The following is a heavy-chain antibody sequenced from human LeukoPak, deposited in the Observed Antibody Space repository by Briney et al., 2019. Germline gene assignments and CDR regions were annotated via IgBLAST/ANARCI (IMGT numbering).Heavy chain of an antibody. Sequence: QSGGSLRLSCAASGFTFSSYGMHWVRQAPGKGLEWVAVISYDGSNKYYADSVKGRFTISRDNSKNTLYLQMNSLRAEDTAVYYCARDDYAGVVTAILDYWGQGTLVTVSS. CDR2: ISYDGSNK. CDR3: ARDDYAGVVTAILDY. V-gene: IGHV3-30*03. D-gene: IGHD2-21*02. J-gene: IGHJ4*02. CDR1: GFTFSSYG.